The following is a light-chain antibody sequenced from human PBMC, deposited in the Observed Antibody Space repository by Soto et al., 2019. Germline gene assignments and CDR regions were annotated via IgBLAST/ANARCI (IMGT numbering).Light chain of an antibody. CDR3: HQYYLSPAT. CDR2: WAS. V-gene: IGKV4-1*01. Sequence: DIVMTQSPDSLSVSLGERANISCKASQSVLLNYNSKNYLAWYQQKPGQPPKLLIYWASTRESGVPDRVRGSRSGTDFTLTVSNLQAEDVAVYYCHQYYLSPATFGQGTRLEI. J-gene: IGKJ2*01. CDR1: QSVLLNYNSKNY.